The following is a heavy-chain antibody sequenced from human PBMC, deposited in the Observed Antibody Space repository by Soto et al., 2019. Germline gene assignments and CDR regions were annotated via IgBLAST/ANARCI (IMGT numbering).Heavy chain of an antibody. Sequence: SQTLSLTCAISGDYVSSNSATWNWIRQSPSRGLEWLGRTYFRSEWYNDYAVSVKSRITINPDTSKNQFSLQLNSVTPEDTAVYYCARVGVISGHAFDDWGQGTLVTVSS. CDR1: GDYVSSNSAT. D-gene: IGHD3-22*01. CDR3: ARVGVISGHAFDD. CDR2: TYFRSEWYN. J-gene: IGHJ4*02. V-gene: IGHV6-1*01.